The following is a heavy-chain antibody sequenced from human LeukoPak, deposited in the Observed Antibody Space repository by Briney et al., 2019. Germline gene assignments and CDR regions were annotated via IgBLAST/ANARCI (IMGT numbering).Heavy chain of an antibody. V-gene: IGHV1-8*02. J-gene: IGHJ4*02. CDR2: MNPNSGNT. CDR1: GYTFTGYY. CDR3: ARSLRIAAAGPLRY. Sequence: ASVKVSCKASGYTFTGYYMHWVRQAPGQGLEWMGWMNPNSGNTGYAQKFQGRVTMTRNTSISTAYMELSSLRSEDTAVYYCARSLRIAAAGPLRYWGQGTLVTVSS. D-gene: IGHD6-13*01.